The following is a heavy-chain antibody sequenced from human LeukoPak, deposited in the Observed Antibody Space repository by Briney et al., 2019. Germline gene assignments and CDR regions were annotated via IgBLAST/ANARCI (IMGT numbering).Heavy chain of an antibody. CDR3: ARGYPLDWNYFDY. Sequence: ASVKVSCKASGYTFTSYYMHWVRQAPGQGLEWVGIINPSDSVTTYAQKFQGRVTMTRDTSTSTVYMELSSLRSEDSAVYYCARGYPLDWNYFDYWGQGTLVTVSS. V-gene: IGHV1-46*01. CDR1: GYTFTSYY. CDR2: INPSDSVT. D-gene: IGHD3/OR15-3a*01. J-gene: IGHJ4*02.